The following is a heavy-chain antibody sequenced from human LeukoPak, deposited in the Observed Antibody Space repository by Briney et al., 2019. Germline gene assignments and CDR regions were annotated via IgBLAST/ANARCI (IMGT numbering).Heavy chain of an antibody. Sequence: ASVKVSCKASGGTFSSYAISWVRQAPGQGLEWMGRIIPIFGTANYAQKFQGRVTITTDESTSTAYMELSSLRSEDTAVYYCARDLYGDYGPSWYFDLWGRGTLVTVSS. CDR3: ARDLYGDYGPSWYFDL. D-gene: IGHD4-17*01. CDR1: GGTFSSYA. V-gene: IGHV1-69*05. J-gene: IGHJ2*01. CDR2: IIPIFGTA.